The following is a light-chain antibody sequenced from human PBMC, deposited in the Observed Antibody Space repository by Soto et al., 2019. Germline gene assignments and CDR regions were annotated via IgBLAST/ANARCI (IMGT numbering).Light chain of an antibody. V-gene: IGKV1-39*01. CDR1: QNIDNY. Sequence: DIQMTQSPSTLSASVGDRVTITCRASQNIDNYLNWYQQKPGKAPKLLIYATSTLQSGVPSRFSGSGSGTEFTLTISSLQPEDVATYYCQKYSSAPFTFGPGTKVDIK. CDR2: ATS. CDR3: QKYSSAPFT. J-gene: IGKJ3*01.